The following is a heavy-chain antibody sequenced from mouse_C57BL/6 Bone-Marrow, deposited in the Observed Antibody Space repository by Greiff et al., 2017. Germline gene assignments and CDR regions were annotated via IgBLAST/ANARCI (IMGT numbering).Heavy chain of an antibody. J-gene: IGHJ1*03. D-gene: IGHD1-1*01. V-gene: IGHV1-55*01. CDR1: GYTFTSYW. CDR3: ARSGYYGSSWYFDV. CDR2: IYPGSGST. Sequence: QVQLQQSGAELVKPGASVKMSCKASGYTFTSYWITWVKQRPGQGLEWIGDIYPGSGSTNYNEKFKSKATLTVDTSSSTAYMQLSSLTSEDSAVYYCARSGYYGSSWYFDVGGTGTTVTVSS.